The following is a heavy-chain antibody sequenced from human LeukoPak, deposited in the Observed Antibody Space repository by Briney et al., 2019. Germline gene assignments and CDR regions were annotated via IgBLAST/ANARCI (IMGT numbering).Heavy chain of an antibody. CDR2: INPSGDST. Sequence: ASVKVSCKASGDTFTTYYIHWVRQAPGQGLEWMGIINPSGDSTSYAQKFQGRVTTTRDTSTSTVYMELSSLRSEDTAVYYCAIAALRYCSSSSCYKGFLDYWGQGTLVTVSS. D-gene: IGHD2-2*01. CDR1: GDTFTTYY. J-gene: IGHJ4*02. CDR3: AIAALRYCSSSSCYKGFLDY. V-gene: IGHV1-46*01.